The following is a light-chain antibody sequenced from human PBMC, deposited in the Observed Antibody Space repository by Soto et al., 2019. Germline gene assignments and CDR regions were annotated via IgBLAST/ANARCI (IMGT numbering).Light chain of an antibody. V-gene: IGLV1-44*01. J-gene: IGLJ2*01. CDR2: SNN. CDR3: AAWDDSLNVLV. Sequence: QSVLTQPPSVSGTPGQRVNMSCSGSSSNIGSKSVSWYQHLPQTAPKLLLYSNNQRPSGVPGRFSGSKSGTSASLAISGLQSDDETQYYCAAWDDSLNVLVFGGGTKLTVL. CDR1: SSNIGSKS.